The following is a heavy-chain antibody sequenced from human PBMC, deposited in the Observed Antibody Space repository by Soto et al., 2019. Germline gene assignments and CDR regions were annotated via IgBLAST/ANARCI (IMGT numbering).Heavy chain of an antibody. J-gene: IGHJ5*02. CDR2: ISGSGGST. CDR3: AKDPLAAMVFNWFDP. Sequence: PGGSLRLSCAASGFTFSSYAMSWVRQAPGKGLEWVSAISGSGGSTYYADSVKGRFTISRDNSKNTLYLQMNSLRAEDTAVYYCAKDPLAAMVFNWFDPWGQGTLVTVSS. CDR1: GFTFSSYA. D-gene: IGHD5-18*01. V-gene: IGHV3-23*01.